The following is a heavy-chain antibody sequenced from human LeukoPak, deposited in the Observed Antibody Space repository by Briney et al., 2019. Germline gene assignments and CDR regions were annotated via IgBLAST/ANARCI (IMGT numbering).Heavy chain of an antibody. CDR3: AKDSGSSSWYVQSSDWFDP. V-gene: IGHV3-30*18. Sequence: GRSLRLSCAASGFTFSSYGMHWVRQAPGKGLEWVAVISYDGSNKYYADSVKGRFTISRDNSKNTLYLQMNSLRAEDTAVYYCAKDSGSSSWYVQSSDWFDPWGQGTLVTVSS. CDR1: GFTFSSYG. J-gene: IGHJ5*02. CDR2: ISYDGSNK. D-gene: IGHD6-13*01.